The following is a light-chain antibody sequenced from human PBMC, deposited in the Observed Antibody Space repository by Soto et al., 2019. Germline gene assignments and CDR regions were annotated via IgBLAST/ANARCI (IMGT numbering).Light chain of an antibody. V-gene: IGKV3-11*01. CDR1: QSINNY. CDR2: DAF. Sequence: IVLTQSPATLSLSPGERATLSCSASQSINNYLAWYQQKPGQAPRLLIYDAFNRSTGIPARFSGSGSGTDFTLTISSLETEDFAVYYCQQRYTWPLSFGGGTKVEIK. CDR3: QQRYTWPLS. J-gene: IGKJ4*01.